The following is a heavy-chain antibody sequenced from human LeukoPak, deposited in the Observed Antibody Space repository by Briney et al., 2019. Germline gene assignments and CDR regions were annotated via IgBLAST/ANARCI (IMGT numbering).Heavy chain of an antibody. Sequence: GGSLRLSCAASGFSFISYGMHWVRQAPGKGLEWVGVISDEGRNKKYADSVKGRFTISRDNSKDTLYLQMNRLRDEETAVYYCAKRPSGYGYYVTYFDYWGQGTLVTVSS. J-gene: IGHJ4*02. CDR2: ISDEGRNK. D-gene: IGHD4-17*01. V-gene: IGHV3-30*18. CDR3: AKRPSGYGYYVTYFDY. CDR1: GFSFISYG.